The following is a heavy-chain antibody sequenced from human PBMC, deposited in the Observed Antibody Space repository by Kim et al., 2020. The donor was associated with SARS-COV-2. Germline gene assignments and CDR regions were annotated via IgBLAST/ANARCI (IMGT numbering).Heavy chain of an antibody. Sequence: PPLKSRVTISVDTSKNQFSLKLSSVTAADTAVYYCASGSHGSGSYYLDYWGQGTLVTVSS. D-gene: IGHD3-10*01. J-gene: IGHJ4*02. CDR3: ASGSHGSGSYYLDY. V-gene: IGHV4-34*01.